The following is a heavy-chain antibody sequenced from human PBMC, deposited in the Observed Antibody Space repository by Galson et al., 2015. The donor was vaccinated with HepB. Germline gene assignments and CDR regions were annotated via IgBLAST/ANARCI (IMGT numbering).Heavy chain of an antibody. CDR2: ISGSGGST. J-gene: IGHJ4*02. V-gene: IGHV3-23*01. Sequence: SLRLSCAASGFTFSSYAMSWVRQAPGKGLEWVSAISGSGGSTYYADSVKGRFTISRDNSKNTLYLQMNSLRAEDTAVYYCAKCPAFPTTVTAHFDYWGQGTLVTVSS. CDR1: GFTFSSYA. D-gene: IGHD4-17*01. CDR3: AKCPAFPTTVTAHFDY.